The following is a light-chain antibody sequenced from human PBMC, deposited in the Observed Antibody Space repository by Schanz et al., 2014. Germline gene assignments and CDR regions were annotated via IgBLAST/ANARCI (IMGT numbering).Light chain of an antibody. CDR3: HQYINLPFT. CDR2: GTS. CDR1: QSVHRNY. Sequence: EIVLTQSPGTLSLSPGERATLSCRASQSVHRNYLAWHQQKPGQAPRLLIYGTSIRATGIPDRFSGSGSGTDFTLTISRLEPEDFAVYYCHQYINLPFTFGPGTKLDLK. J-gene: IGKJ3*01. V-gene: IGKV3-20*01.